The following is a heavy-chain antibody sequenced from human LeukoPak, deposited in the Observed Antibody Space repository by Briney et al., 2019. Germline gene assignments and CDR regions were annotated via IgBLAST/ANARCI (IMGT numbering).Heavy chain of an antibody. V-gene: IGHV4-59*01. J-gene: IGHJ5*02. CDR2: IYYSGST. CDR1: GGSISSYY. D-gene: IGHD3-10*01. CDR3: ARGSVRGVIRSALDP. Sequence: HPSETLSLTCTVSGGSISSYYWSWIRQPPGKGLEWIGYIYYSGSTNYNPSLKSRVTISVDTSKNQFSLKLSSVTAADTAVYYCARGSVRGVIRSALDPWGQGTLVTVSS.